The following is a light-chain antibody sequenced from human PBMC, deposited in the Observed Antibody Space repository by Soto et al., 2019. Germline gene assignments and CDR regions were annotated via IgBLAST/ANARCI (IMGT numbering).Light chain of an antibody. V-gene: IGLV2-14*01. CDR3: SSYTSSSTLL. Sequence: QSALTRPASVSGSPGQSITISCTGTSSDVGGYNYVSWYQQHPGKAPKLMIYEVSNRPSGVSNRFSGSKSGNTASLTISGLQAQEEADYYCSSYTSSSTLLFGGGTKVTVL. J-gene: IGLJ2*01. CDR2: EVS. CDR1: SSDVGGYNY.